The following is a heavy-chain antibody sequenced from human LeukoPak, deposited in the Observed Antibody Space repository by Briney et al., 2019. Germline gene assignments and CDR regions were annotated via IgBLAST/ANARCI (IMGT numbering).Heavy chain of an antibody. J-gene: IGHJ4*02. Sequence: VQPGGSLRLSCAASGFTVSSNYMSWVRQAPGKGLEWVSVIYSGGSTYYADSVKGRFTISRDNSKNTLYLQMNSLRAEDTAVYYCARTYYGILTGYYLDYWGQGTLVTVSS. CDR1: GFTVSSNY. CDR3: ARTYYGILTGYYLDY. CDR2: IYSGGST. V-gene: IGHV3-66*01. D-gene: IGHD3-9*01.